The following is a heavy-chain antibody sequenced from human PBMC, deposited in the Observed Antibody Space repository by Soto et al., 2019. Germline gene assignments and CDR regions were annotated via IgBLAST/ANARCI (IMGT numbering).Heavy chain of an antibody. D-gene: IGHD3-3*01. CDR2: IYHSGTT. CDR3: ARDFGVVISSWSGGMDV. V-gene: IGHV4-38-2*02. J-gene: IGHJ6*02. Sequence: SETLSLTCAVSGYSISSGYYWGWIRQPPGKGLEWIGSIYHSGTTYYNPSLKSRVTISVDTSKNQFSLRLSSVRAADTAVYYCARDFGVVISSWSGGMDVWGQG. CDR1: GYSISSGYY.